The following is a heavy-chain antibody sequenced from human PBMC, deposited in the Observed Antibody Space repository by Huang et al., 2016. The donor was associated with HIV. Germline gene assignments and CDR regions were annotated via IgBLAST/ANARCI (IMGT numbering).Heavy chain of an antibody. V-gene: IGHV1-2*02. Sequence: QVQLVQSGAEVKKPGASVKVSCKPSGYAFADYFIHWVRQAPGQGLGWRAWVNPNNGATNYDQKFLGRLTVTGDTSMRTAYMELSGLTSDDTAKYYCTRDGVAPDEEFDYWGQGTVIIVSS. CDR3: TRDGVAPDEEFDY. J-gene: IGHJ4*02. CDR2: VNPNNGAT. D-gene: IGHD5-12*01. CDR1: GYAFADYF.